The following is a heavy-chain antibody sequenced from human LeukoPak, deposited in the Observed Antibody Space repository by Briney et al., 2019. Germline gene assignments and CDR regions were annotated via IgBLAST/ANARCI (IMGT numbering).Heavy chain of an antibody. Sequence: GASLRLSCAASGFTLSSYAMSWVRQAPGKGLEWVSTISGSGDTTYYADSVKGRFTISRDNSKNTLYLQMNSLRVEDTAVYYCAKSKGSSSGAFDIWGQGTMVTVSS. CDR1: GFTLSSYA. D-gene: IGHD2-2*01. CDR3: AKSKGSSSGAFDI. V-gene: IGHV3-23*01. J-gene: IGHJ3*02. CDR2: ISGSGDTT.